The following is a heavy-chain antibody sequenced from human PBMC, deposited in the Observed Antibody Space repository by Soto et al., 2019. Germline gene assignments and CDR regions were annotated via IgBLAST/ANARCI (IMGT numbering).Heavy chain of an antibody. V-gene: IGHV3-30*03. CDR3: ARDDDSSSWRRFLTHYYYDGMDV. CDR2: ISYDGSNK. D-gene: IGHD6-13*01. CDR1: GFTFSSYG. Sequence: QVQLVESGGGVVQPGRSLRLSCAASGFTFSSYGMHWVRQAPGKGLEWVAVISYDGSNKYYADSVKGRFTISRDNSKNTLYLQMNSLGAEYTAVYYCARDDDSSSWRRFLTHYYYDGMDVWGQGTTVTVSS. J-gene: IGHJ6*02.